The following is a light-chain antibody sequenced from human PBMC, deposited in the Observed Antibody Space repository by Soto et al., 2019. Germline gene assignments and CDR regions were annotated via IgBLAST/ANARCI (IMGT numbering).Light chain of an antibody. CDR3: QQYGSSPPWT. V-gene: IGKV3-20*01. J-gene: IGKJ1*01. CDR1: QSVSRSY. Sequence: GDRATLSGRASQSVSRSYLGWYQQKPGQAPRLLIYGASSRATGIPDRFSGSGSGTDFTLTISRLEPEDFAVYYCQQYGSSPPWTFGQGTKVDIK. CDR2: GAS.